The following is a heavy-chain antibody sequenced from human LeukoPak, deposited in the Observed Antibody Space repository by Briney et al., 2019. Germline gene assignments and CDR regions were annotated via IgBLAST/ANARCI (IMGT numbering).Heavy chain of an antibody. CDR3: ARVPTDFWSGSYYFDY. CDR1: GGSISSGGHY. CDR2: IYYSGST. Sequence: SETLSLTCTVSGGSISSGGHYWSWIRQHPGKGLEWIGYIYYSGSTYYNPSLKSRVTISVDTSKNQFSLKLSSVTAADTAVYYCARVPTDFWSGSYYFDYWGQGTLVTVSS. D-gene: IGHD3-3*01. J-gene: IGHJ4*02. V-gene: IGHV4-31*03.